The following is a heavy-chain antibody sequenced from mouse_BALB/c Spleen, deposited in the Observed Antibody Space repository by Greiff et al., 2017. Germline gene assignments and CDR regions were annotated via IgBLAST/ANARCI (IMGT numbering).Heavy chain of an antibody. D-gene: IGHD1-2*01. CDR2: INPDSSTI. Sequence: EVKLLESGGGLVQPGGSLKLSCAASGFDFSRYWMSWVRQAPGKGLEWIGEINPDSSTINYTPSLKDKFIISRDNAKNTLYLQMSKVRSEDTALYYCARVRYYGYDYYAMDYWGQGTSVTVSS. CDR1: GFDFSRYW. J-gene: IGHJ4*01. V-gene: IGHV4-1*02. CDR3: ARVRYYGYDYYAMDY.